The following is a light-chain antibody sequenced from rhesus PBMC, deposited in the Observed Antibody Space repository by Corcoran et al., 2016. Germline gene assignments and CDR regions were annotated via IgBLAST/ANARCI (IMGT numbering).Light chain of an antibody. Sequence: DIQMTQSPSSLSASVGDRVTITCRASENVNNYLHWYQQKPGKAPKPLNYKASTLQSGVPSRFSGSGSGTDFPLTISSLQPEDFATYYCKHSYGTPPTFGQGTKVEIK. CDR3: KHSYGTPPT. CDR1: ENVNNY. V-gene: IGKV1-74*01. J-gene: IGKJ1*01. CDR2: KAS.